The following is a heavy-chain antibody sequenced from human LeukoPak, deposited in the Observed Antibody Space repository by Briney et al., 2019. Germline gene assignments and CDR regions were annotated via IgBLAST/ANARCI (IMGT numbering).Heavy chain of an antibody. D-gene: IGHD4/OR15-4a*01. CDR1: GYSFTSYW. CDR3: ARHLPPRYGGSRVIDY. V-gene: IGHV5-51*01. CDR2: TYPGDSDT. J-gene: IGHJ4*02. Sequence: GESLKISCKGSGYSFTSYWIGWVRQMPGKGLEWMGITYPGDSDTRYSPSFQGQVTISADKSISTAYLQWSSLKASDTAMYYCARHLPPRYGGSRVIDYWGQGTLVTVSS.